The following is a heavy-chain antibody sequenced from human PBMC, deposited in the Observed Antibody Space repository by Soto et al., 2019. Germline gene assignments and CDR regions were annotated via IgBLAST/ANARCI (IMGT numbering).Heavy chain of an antibody. CDR1: GFSLTTSGVG. J-gene: IGHJ4*02. CDR2: IYWDDDK. Sequence: QITLNESGPTVVKPAETLTLTCTFSGFSLTTSGVGVGWIRQSPGKAPEWLALIYWDDDKRYSASLKSRLTITKDTSKNQVVLTMASVDPADTATYXCAHRILRTVFGXVTTTAIXFDXXXQXTPVVVSS. D-gene: IGHD3-3*01. V-gene: IGHV2-5*02. CDR3: AHRILRTVFGXVTTTAIXFDX.